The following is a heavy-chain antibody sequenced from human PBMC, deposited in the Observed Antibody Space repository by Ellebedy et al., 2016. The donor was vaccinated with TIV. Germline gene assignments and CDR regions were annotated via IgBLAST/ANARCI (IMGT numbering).Heavy chain of an antibody. CDR3: ARDPGIADSLSRHYYGSGRGGMDV. D-gene: IGHD3-10*01. CDR1: GGTFSSYA. CDR2: IIPIFGTA. J-gene: IGHJ6*02. Sequence: SVKVSXXASGGTFSSYAISWVRQAPGQGLEWMGGIIPIFGTANYAQKFQGRVTITADESTSTAYMELSSLRSEDTAVYYCARDPGIADSLSRHYYGSGRGGMDVWGQGTTVTVSS. V-gene: IGHV1-69*13.